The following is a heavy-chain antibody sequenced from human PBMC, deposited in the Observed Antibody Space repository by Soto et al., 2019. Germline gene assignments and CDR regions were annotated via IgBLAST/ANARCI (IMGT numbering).Heavy chain of an antibody. D-gene: IGHD3-22*01. CDR2: IKSDGSYT. J-gene: IGHJ4*02. CDR3: ANGGSGYFTY. Sequence: EVQLVESGGGLVQPGGSLRLSCAASGFTFNTYWMQWVRRAPGKGLVWVSRIKSDGSYTNYADSVKGRFTISRDNAKNTLVLQMNSLGGEDTAVYYGANGGSGYFTYWGQGTLVTVSS. V-gene: IGHV3-74*01. CDR1: GFTFNTYW.